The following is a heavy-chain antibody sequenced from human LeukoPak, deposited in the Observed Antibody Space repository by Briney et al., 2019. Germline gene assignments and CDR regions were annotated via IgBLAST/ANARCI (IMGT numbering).Heavy chain of an antibody. CDR2: ISGSGGST. Sequence: GGSLRLSCAASGFTFSSYAMSWVRQAPGKGLEWVSAISGSGGSTYYADSVKGRFTISRDNSKNTLYLQMGSLRAEDMAVYYCAREDSGSYSTYYFDYWGQGTLVTVSS. D-gene: IGHD1-26*01. CDR1: GFTFSSYA. CDR3: AREDSGSYSTYYFDY. V-gene: IGHV3-23*01. J-gene: IGHJ4*02.